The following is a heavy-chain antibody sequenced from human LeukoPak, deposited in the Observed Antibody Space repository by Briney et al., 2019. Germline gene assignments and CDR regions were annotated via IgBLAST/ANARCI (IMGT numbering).Heavy chain of an antibody. D-gene: IGHD1-7*01. CDR3: AKELELVYYHYMDV. CDR2: IYYSGST. CDR1: GGSISSSSYY. J-gene: IGHJ6*03. V-gene: IGHV4-39*02. Sequence: PSETLSLTCTVSGGSISSSSYYWGWIRQPPGKGLEWMGSIYYSGSTYYNPSLKSRVTISVDTSKNQFSLKLSSVTAADTAVYYCAKELELVYYHYMDVWGKGTTVTVSS.